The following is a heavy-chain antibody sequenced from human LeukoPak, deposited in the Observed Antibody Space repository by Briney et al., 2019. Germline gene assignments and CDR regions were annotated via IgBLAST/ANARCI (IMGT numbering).Heavy chain of an antibody. CDR1: RFTFSRYS. D-gene: IGHD5-12*01. CDR3: ARDPYSGYDLQAFDN. Sequence: PGGSLRLSCAASRFTFSRYSMNWVRQAPGKGLEWVSYISSSSSTMYYADSVKGRFTISRDSAKNSLYLQMNSLRVEDTAVYYCARDPYSGYDLQAFDNWGQGTLVTVSS. J-gene: IGHJ4*02. V-gene: IGHV3-48*01. CDR2: ISSSSSTM.